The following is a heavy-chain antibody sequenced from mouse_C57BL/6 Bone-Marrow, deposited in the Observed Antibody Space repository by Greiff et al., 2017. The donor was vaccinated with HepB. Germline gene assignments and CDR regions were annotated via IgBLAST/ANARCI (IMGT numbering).Heavy chain of an antibody. V-gene: IGHV5-6*01. J-gene: IGHJ2*01. CDR1: GFTFSSYG. Sequence: EVQLVESGGDLVKPGGSLKLSCAASGFTFSSYGMSWVRQTPDQRLEWVATISSGGSYTYYPDSVKGRFTISRDNAKNTLYLQMSSLKSEDTAMYYCARGFDYWGQGTTLTVSS. CDR3: ARGFDY. CDR2: ISSGGSYT.